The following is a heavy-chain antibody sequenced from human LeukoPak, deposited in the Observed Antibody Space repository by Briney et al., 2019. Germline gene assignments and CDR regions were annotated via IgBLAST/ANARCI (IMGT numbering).Heavy chain of an antibody. J-gene: IGHJ4*02. CDR2: IYYSGST. D-gene: IGHD2-15*01. CDR1: GGSISSSSYY. V-gene: IGHV4-39*01. CDR3: ARAGVYCSGGSCYSRHYFDY. Sequence: SETLSLTCTVSGGSISSSSYYWGWIRQPPGKGLEWIGSIYYSGSTYYNPSLKSRVTISVDTSKNQFSLKLSSVTAADTAVYYCARAGVYCSGGSCYSRHYFDYWDQGTLVTVSS.